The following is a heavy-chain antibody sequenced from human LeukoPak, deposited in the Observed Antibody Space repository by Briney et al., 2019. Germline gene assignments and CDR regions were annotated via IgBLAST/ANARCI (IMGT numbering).Heavy chain of an antibody. V-gene: IGHV4-59*01. CDR1: GGSIGSYY. Sequence: SETLSLTCTVSGGSIGSYYWSWIRQPPGKGLEWIGYIYYSGSTNYNPSLKSRVTISVDTSKNQFSLKLSSVTAADTAVYYCAREVVGARIDYWGQGTLVTVSS. CDR3: AREVVGARIDY. D-gene: IGHD1-26*01. CDR2: IYYSGST. J-gene: IGHJ4*02.